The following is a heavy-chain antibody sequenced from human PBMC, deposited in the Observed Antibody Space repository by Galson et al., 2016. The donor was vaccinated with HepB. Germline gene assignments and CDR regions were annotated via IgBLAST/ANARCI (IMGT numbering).Heavy chain of an antibody. CDR2: IYYTGST. CDR1: NGSISSNNFY. J-gene: IGHJ4*02. V-gene: IGHV4-39*01. Sequence: CTVSNGSISSNNFYWGWIRQPPGKGLEWVGTIYYTGSTYYNPSLKPRLTISADSSKNQFSLKLYSVTAADTAVYYCAAFFDYLLYPSDSWGQGTLVTVSS. CDR3: AAFFDYLLYPSDS. D-gene: IGHD3/OR15-3a*01.